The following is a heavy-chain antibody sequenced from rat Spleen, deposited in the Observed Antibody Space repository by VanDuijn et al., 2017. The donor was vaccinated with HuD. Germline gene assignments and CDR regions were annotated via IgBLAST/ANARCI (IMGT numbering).Heavy chain of an antibody. CDR1: GFTFSDYY. V-gene: IGHV5-22*01. CDR2: ITFDGAST. CDR3: ARHYHSGRGY. D-gene: IGHD4-3*01. J-gene: IGHJ2*01. Sequence: EVQLVESDGGLVQPGRSLKLSCTASGFTFSDYYMAWVRQAPTKGLEWVATITFDGASTYYGDSVKGRFTISRDNAKSTLYLQMNSLRSEDTATYYCARHYHSGRGYWGQGVMVTVSS.